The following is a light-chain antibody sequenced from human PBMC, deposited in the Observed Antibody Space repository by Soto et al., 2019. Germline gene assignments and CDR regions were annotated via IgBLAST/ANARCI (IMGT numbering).Light chain of an antibody. CDR2: EVS. V-gene: IGLV2-14*01. Sequence: QSALTQPASVSGSPGQSISISCTGTSSDVGGYNYVSWYQQRPGKAPKLMIYEVSNRPSGVSNRFSGSKSGNTASLTISGLQAEDEADYYCSSYTSTSTLLFGGGTQRPS. CDR1: SSDVGGYNY. J-gene: IGLJ2*01. CDR3: SSYTSTSTLL.